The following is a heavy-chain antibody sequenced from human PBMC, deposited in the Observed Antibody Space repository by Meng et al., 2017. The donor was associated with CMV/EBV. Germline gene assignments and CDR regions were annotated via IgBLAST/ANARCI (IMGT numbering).Heavy chain of an antibody. CDR1: GYPLTSHG. D-gene: IGHD6-6*01. CDR2: ISAYNGNT. CDR3: ARGGAASLRGWIDP. V-gene: IGHV1-18*01. J-gene: IGHJ5*02. Sequence: AYGYPLTSHGISWVRQAPGRGLEWMGWISAYNGNTNYAQKLQGRVTMTTDTSTSTAYMELRSLRSDDTAVYYCARGGAASLRGWIDPWGQGTLVTVSS.